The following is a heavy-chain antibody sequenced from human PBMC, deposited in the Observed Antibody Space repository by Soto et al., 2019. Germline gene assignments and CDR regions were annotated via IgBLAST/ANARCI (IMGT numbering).Heavy chain of an antibody. CDR1: GFTFSSYW. CDR3: APNNWNYVGDPFDY. CDR2: IKQDGSEK. J-gene: IGHJ4*02. V-gene: IGHV3-7*01. D-gene: IGHD1-7*01. Sequence: GGSLRLSCAASGFTFSSYWMSWVRQAPGKGLEWVANIKQDGSEKYYVDSVKGRFTISRDNAKNSLYLQMNSLRAEDTAVYYCAPNNWNYVGDPFDYWGQGTLVTVSS.